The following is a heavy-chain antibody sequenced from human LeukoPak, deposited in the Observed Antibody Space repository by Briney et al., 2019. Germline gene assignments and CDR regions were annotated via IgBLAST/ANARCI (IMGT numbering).Heavy chain of an antibody. D-gene: IGHD3-22*01. CDR3: TKDLNPDSSG. J-gene: IGHJ4*02. CDR2: IKTDGSAK. CDR1: GFRFSDYW. V-gene: IGHV3-7*01. Sequence: PGGSLRLSCAASGFRFSDYWMAWVRQAPGKGLECVANIKTDGSAKYYPDSVKGRFTVSRDNAKTSLYLQMNNMRVEDTAIYYCTKDLNPDSSGWGQGTLVTVSS.